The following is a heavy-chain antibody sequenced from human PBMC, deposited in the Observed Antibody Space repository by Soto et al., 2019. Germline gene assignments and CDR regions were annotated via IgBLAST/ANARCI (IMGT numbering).Heavy chain of an antibody. D-gene: IGHD3-22*01. CDR3: AKDEDYYDSSGYLDY. CDR1: GFTFSSYA. CDR2: ISGSGGST. J-gene: IGHJ4*02. V-gene: IGHV3-23*01. Sequence: GGSLRLSCVASGFTFSSYAMSWVRQAPGKGLEWVSAISGSGGSTYYADSVKGRFTISRDNSKNTLYLQMNSLRAEDTAVSYCAKDEDYYDSSGYLDYWGQGTLVTVSS.